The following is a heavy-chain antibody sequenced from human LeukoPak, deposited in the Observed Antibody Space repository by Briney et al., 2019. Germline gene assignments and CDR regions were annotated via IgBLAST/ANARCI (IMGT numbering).Heavy chain of an antibody. Sequence: PSETLSLTCTVSGGSISSSSYYWGWIRQPPGKGLEWIGSIYYSGNTYYNPSLKSRVTISVDTSKNQFSLKLSSVTAADTAVYYCARHRGTPGPFDYWGQGTLVTVSS. CDR1: GGSISSSSYY. J-gene: IGHJ4*02. D-gene: IGHD3-10*01. V-gene: IGHV4-39*01. CDR3: ARHRGTPGPFDY. CDR2: IYYSGNT.